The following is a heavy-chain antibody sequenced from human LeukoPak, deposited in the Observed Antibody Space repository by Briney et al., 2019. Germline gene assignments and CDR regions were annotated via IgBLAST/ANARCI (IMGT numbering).Heavy chain of an antibody. Sequence: GGSLRLSCAASGFTFSSYAMGWVRQAPGKGLGWVSSISASGGSTYYADSVKGRFTISRDNSKNTLYLQMNSLRAEDTAVYYCAKDPRDSAYHSYWFDPWGQGTLVTVSS. J-gene: IGHJ5*02. CDR1: GFTFSSYA. V-gene: IGHV3-23*01. CDR2: ISASGGST. D-gene: IGHD5-12*01. CDR3: AKDPRDSAYHSYWFDP.